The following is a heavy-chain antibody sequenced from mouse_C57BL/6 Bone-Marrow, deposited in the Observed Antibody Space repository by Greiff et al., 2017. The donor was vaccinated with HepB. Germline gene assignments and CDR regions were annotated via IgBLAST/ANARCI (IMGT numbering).Heavy chain of an antibody. J-gene: IGHJ1*03. CDR3: ARERAYYDYWYCDV. V-gene: IGHV1-69*01. D-gene: IGHD2-4*01. CDR1: GYTFTSYW. CDR2: IDPSDSYT. Sequence: VQLQQPGAELVMPGASVKLSCKASGYTFTSYWMHWVKQRPGQGLEWIGEIDPSDSYTNYNQKFKGKSTLTVDKSSSTAYMQVSSLTSEDSAVYYCARERAYYDYWYCDVWGTGTTVTVTP.